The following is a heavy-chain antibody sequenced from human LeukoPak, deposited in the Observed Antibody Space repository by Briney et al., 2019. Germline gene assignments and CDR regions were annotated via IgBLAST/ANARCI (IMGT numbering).Heavy chain of an antibody. CDR2: IIPILGIA. Sequence: EASVKVSCKASGGTFSSYAISWGRQAPGQGLEWMGRIIPILGIANYAQKFQGRVTITADKSTSTAYMELSSLRSEDTAVYYCAGDRVVVITDIHWFDPWGQGTLVTVSS. D-gene: IGHD3-22*01. J-gene: IGHJ5*02. CDR3: AGDRVVVITDIHWFDP. CDR1: GGTFSSYA. V-gene: IGHV1-69*04.